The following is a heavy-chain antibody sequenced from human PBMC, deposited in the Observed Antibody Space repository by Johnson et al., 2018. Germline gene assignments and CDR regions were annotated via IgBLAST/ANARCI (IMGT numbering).Heavy chain of an antibody. CDR1: GFTFSSYW. CDR3: AKVDTPQKGVVAEYFQH. J-gene: IGHJ1*01. Sequence: VQLQESGGGLVQPGGSLRLSCAASGFTFSSYWMHWVRQAPGKGLVWVSRINSYGSRTAYAADSVKGHFTIPRDNAKSTLYLQMNSMGAEDPAVYYCAKVDTPQKGVVAEYFQHWGQGTLVTVSA. D-gene: IGHD2-21*01. CDR2: INSYGSRT. V-gene: IGHV3-74*01.